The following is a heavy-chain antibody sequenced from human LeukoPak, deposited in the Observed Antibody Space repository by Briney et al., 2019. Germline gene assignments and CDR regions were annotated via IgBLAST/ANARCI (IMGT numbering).Heavy chain of an antibody. D-gene: IGHD1-14*01. V-gene: IGHV3-48*03. Sequence: GGSLRLSCAASGFTFSSYAMNWVRQAPGKGLEWVSYIPSGGSTIFYADSVKGRFTISRDNAKNSLYLQMNSLRADDTAVYYCARSGTTSLFDYWGEGTLVTVCS. CDR3: ARSGTTSLFDY. J-gene: IGHJ4*02. CDR2: IPSGGSTI. CDR1: GFTFSSYA.